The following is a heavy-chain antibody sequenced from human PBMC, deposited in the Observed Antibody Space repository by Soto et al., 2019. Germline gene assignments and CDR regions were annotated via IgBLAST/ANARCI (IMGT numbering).Heavy chain of an antibody. CDR3: AKPSAYGDFAGSFDS. CDR2: IGGRGGNT. Sequence: GGSLRLSCVASGFTFNNYAVNWVRQAPGKGLEWVSNIGGRGGNTFYADSMRGRFTISRDNSKNTVYLQMNNLRVDDSATYYCAKPSAYGDFAGSFDSWGQGTLVTVSS. J-gene: IGHJ4*02. D-gene: IGHD4-17*01. CDR1: GFTFNNYA. V-gene: IGHV3-23*01.